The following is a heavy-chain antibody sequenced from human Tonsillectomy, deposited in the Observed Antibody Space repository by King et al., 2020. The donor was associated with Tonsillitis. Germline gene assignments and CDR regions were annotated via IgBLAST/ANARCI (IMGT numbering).Heavy chain of an antibody. J-gene: IGHJ4*02. CDR3: SSLRSGSFDY. CDR1: GFTFSSYW. V-gene: IGHV3-7*01. CDR2: IKQDGSEK. D-gene: IGHD6-19*01. Sequence: VQLVESGGGLVQPGGSLRLSCAASGFTFSSYWMSWVRQAPGKGLEWVANIKQDGSEKYYVDSVKGRFTISRDNAKNSLYLQMNSLRAEDPAVYYCSSLRSGSFDYWGQGTLVTVSS.